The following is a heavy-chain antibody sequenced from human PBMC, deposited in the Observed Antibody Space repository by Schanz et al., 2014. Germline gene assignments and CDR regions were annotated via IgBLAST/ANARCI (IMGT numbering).Heavy chain of an antibody. CDR3: ARSAGRDFWSGYYTRFDY. CDR2: ISAYNGNT. J-gene: IGHJ4*02. V-gene: IGHV1-18*01. D-gene: IGHD3-3*01. Sequence: QVQLVQSGAEVKKPGASVKVSCKASGYTFTSYGFSWVRQAPGQGLEWMGWISAYNGNTKYPQKLQGRVTMTTDTSTSTAYMELRSLRSDDTAVYYCARSAGRDFWSGYYTRFDYWGQGTLVTVSS. CDR1: GYTFTSYG.